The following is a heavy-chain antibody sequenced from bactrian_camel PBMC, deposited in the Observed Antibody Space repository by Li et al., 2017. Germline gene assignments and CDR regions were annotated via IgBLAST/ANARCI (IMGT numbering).Heavy chain of an antibody. J-gene: IGHJ4*01. D-gene: IGHD5*01. V-gene: IGHV3S53*01. CDR2: IDSDGST. Sequence: HVQLVESGGGTVQAGGSLTLSCAASGHITSSYSMGWFRQAPGKEREGVVGIDSDGSTSYADSVKGRFTISKDNAKNTLYLQMNSLKPEDTAMYYCARKRRFGSCIDDMTAGAYWGQGTQVTVS. CDR1: GHITSSYS. CDR3: ARKRRFGSCIDDMTAGAY.